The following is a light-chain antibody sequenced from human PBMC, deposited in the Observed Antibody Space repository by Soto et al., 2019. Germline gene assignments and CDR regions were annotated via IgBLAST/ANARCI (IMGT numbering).Light chain of an antibody. V-gene: IGKV1-12*02. J-gene: IGKJ5*01. CDR1: QDVSNW. CDR2: GAS. CDR3: QQANSCPS. Sequence: DIQMTQSQSSLSASVGDRVTITCRASQDVSNWLAWYQQKPGKAPKLLISGASSLQSGVPSRFSGSGSGTDFSLTISSLQPEDFATYFCQQANSCPSFGQGTRLEIK.